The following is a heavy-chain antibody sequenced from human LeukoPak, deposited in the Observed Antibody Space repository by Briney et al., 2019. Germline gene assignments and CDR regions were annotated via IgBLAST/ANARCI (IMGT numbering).Heavy chain of an antibody. CDR3: ARGGGSYYVDS. Sequence: PSETLSLTCTVSGGSISSYYWTWIRQPPGKGLEWIGEINPRGSANFNPSLQSRVTISLDSPKSQFSLSLSSVTAADTAVYYCARGGGSYYVDSWGQGTLVTVSS. CDR2: INPRGSA. D-gene: IGHD1-26*01. CDR1: GGSISSYY. J-gene: IGHJ4*02. V-gene: IGHV4-34*01.